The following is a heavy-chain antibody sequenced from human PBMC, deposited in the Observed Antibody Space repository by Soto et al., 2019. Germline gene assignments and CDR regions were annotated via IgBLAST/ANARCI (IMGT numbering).Heavy chain of an antibody. V-gene: IGHV1-8*01. D-gene: IGHD3-3*01. Sequence: ASVKVSCKASGYTFTSYDINWVRQATGQGLEWMGWMNPNSGNTGYAQKFQGRVTMTRNTSRSTAYMELSSLRSEDTAVYYCARGRAFDYDFWSGSDYYYYGMDVWGQGTTVTVSS. J-gene: IGHJ6*02. CDR2: MNPNSGNT. CDR1: GYTFTSYD. CDR3: ARGRAFDYDFWSGSDYYYYGMDV.